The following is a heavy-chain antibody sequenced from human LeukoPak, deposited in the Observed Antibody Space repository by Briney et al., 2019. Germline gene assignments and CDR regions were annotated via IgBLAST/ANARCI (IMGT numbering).Heavy chain of an antibody. Sequence: PGGSLRLSCAASGFTFSSYEMNWVRQAPGKGLEWVSYISSSGSTIYYADSVKGRFTVSRDNAKNSLYLQMNSLRTDDMALYYRAKGAARRRFYYYMDVWGKGTTVTVSS. J-gene: IGHJ6*03. V-gene: IGHV3-48*03. CDR3: AKGAARRRFYYYMDV. CDR1: GFTFSSYE. CDR2: ISSSGSTI. D-gene: IGHD6-6*01.